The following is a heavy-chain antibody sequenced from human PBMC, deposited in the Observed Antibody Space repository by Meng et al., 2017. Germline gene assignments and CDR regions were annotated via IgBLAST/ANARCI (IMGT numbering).Heavy chain of an antibody. D-gene: IGHD6-6*01. Sequence: LQHWGAGALTASELLSRTCSVYGGSFSAYFWSWIRKPPGKGLEWIGEINHSGSTNYTPSLRSRVTISVDTSKNQFSLKLSSVTAADTAVYYCARRGIAARPFYYWGQGTLVTVSS. CDR3: ARRGIAARPFYY. V-gene: IGHV4-34*01. CDR1: GGSFSAYF. J-gene: IGHJ4*02. CDR2: INHSGST.